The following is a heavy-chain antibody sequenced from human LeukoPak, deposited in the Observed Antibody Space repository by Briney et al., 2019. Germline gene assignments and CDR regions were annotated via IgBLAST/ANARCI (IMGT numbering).Heavy chain of an antibody. CDR2: ISGRGASK. CDR3: AKGVVVAPDVTPFDY. D-gene: IGHD2-2*01. CDR1: GFTFNNYA. J-gene: IGHJ4*02. V-gene: IGHV3-23*01. Sequence: GGSLRLSCAASGFTFNNYAMSWVRQAPGKGLEWVSGISGRGASKYYADSVKGRFTISRDNSKNTLYLQMNSLRAEDTAVYYCAKGVVVAPDVTPFDYWGQGTLVTVSS.